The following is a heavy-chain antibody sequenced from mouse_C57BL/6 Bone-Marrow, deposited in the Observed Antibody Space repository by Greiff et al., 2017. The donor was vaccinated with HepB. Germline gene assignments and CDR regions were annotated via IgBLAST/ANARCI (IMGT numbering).Heavy chain of an antibody. J-gene: IGHJ1*03. CDR3: ARDPLLTTSPYWYFAV. D-gene: IGHD2-1*01. CDR2: INYDGSST. Sequence: EVKVVESEGGLVQPGSSMKLSCTASGFTFSDYYMAWVRQVPEKGLEWVANINYDGSSTYYLESLKSRFIISRDNAKNILYLQMSSLKSEDTATYYCARDPLLTTSPYWYFAVWGTGTPVTVSS. V-gene: IGHV5-16*01. CDR1: GFTFSDYY.